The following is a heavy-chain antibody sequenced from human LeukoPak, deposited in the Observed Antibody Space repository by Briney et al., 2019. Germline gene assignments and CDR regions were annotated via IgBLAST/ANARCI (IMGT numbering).Heavy chain of an antibody. D-gene: IGHD3-10*01. J-gene: IGHJ4*02. CDR2: ISSSGGST. V-gene: IGHV3-23*01. Sequence: GGSLRLSCAASGFTFSSYAMSWVRQAPGKGLEWVSAISSSGGSTYYADSVKGRFTISRDNSKNTLYLQMNSLRAEDTAVYYCAKSSDYYGSGSGDYWGQGTLVTVSS. CDR1: GFTFSSYA. CDR3: AKSSDYYGSGSGDY.